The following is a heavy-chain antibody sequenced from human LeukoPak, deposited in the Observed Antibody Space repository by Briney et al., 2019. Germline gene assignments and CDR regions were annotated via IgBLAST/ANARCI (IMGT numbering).Heavy chain of an antibody. D-gene: IGHD2-15*01. V-gene: IGHV1-8*01. J-gene: IGHJ4*02. Sequence: ASVKLSCKASGYTFTSYDINWVRQATGQGLEWMGWMNPNSGNTGYPQKFQGRVTITRNTSISTAYMELSSLRSEDTAVYYCATTRRVAATYFDYWGQGTLVTVSS. CDR1: GYTFTSYD. CDR2: MNPNSGNT. CDR3: ATTRRVAATYFDY.